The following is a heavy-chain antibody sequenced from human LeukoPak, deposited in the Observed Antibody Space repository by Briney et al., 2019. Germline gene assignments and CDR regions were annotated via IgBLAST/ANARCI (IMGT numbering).Heavy chain of an antibody. J-gene: IGHJ3*02. D-gene: IGHD3-22*01. CDR2: INHSGST. CDR1: GGSFSGYY. Sequence: SETLSLTCAVYGGSFSGYYWSWIRQAPGKGLEWIGEINHSGSTNYNPSLKSRVTISVDTSKNQFSLKLSSVTAADTAVYYCARAQSYYYDSSGYYYAAFDIWGQGTMVTVSS. CDR3: ARAQSYYYDSSGYYYAAFDI. V-gene: IGHV4-34*01.